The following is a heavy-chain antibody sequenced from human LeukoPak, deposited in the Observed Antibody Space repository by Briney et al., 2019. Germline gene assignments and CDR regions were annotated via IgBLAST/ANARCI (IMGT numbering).Heavy chain of an antibody. Sequence: GGSLRLSCAASGFTFSSYWMHWVRQAPGKGLGWVSRINSDGSSTSYADSVKGRFTISRDNAKNTLYLQMNSLRAEDTAVYYCARVYGDYYAFDIWGQGTMVTVSS. D-gene: IGHD4-17*01. J-gene: IGHJ3*02. CDR1: GFTFSSYW. V-gene: IGHV3-74*01. CDR2: INSDGSST. CDR3: ARVYGDYYAFDI.